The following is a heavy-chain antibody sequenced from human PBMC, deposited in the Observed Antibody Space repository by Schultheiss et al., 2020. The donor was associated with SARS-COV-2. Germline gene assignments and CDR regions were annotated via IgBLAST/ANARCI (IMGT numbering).Heavy chain of an antibody. CDR2: IYYSGST. CDR1: GGSISSSSYY. CDR3: ARQSSSWYRPYFDY. D-gene: IGHD6-13*01. Sequence: SQTLSLTCTVSGGSISSSSYYWGWIRQPPGKGLEWIGSIYYSGSTYYNPSLKSRVTISVDTSKNQFSLKLSSVTAADTAVYYCARQSSSWYRPYFDYWGQGTLVTVSS. J-gene: IGHJ4*02. V-gene: IGHV4-39*01.